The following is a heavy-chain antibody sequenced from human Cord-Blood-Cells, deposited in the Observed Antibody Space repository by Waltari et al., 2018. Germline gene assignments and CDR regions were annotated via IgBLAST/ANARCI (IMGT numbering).Heavy chain of an antibody. D-gene: IGHD6-6*01. Sequence: QVQLVQSGAEVKKPGSSVKVSCKASGGTFSSYAISWVRQAPGQGLEWMGGIIPIFGTANYAQKFQGRVTITADKSTSTAYMALSSLRSEDTAVYYCAHDEYSSSSGAFDIWGQGTMVTVSS. V-gene: IGHV1-69*06. CDR3: AHDEYSSSSGAFDI. CDR2: IIPIFGTA. J-gene: IGHJ3*02. CDR1: GGTFSSYA.